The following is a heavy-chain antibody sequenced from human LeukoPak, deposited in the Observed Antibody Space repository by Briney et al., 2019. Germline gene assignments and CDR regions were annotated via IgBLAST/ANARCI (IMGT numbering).Heavy chain of an antibody. J-gene: IGHJ5*02. CDR2: IYPGDSDT. CDR3: ARLGYSGYDYRNNWFDP. CDR1: GYSFTSYW. D-gene: IGHD5-12*01. Sequence: GESLKISCKGSGYSFTSYWIGWVRQMPGKGLEWMWIIYPGDSDTRYSPSFQGQVTISADKSISTAYLQWSSLKASDTAMYYCARLGYSGYDYRNNWFDPWGQGTLVTVSS. V-gene: IGHV5-51*01.